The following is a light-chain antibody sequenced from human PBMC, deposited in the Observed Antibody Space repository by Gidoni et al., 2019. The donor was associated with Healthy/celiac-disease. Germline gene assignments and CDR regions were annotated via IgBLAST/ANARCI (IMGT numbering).Light chain of an antibody. J-gene: IGKJ1*01. V-gene: IGKV3-20*01. CDR1: QSVSSSY. CDR3: QQYGSSPWT. Sequence: ETVLTLSPATLSLSPGERATLSCRASQSVSSSYLAWYQQKAGQAPRLLLDGASSRASGIPERFRGNGSGKDFTLISSRLEPEDFAVYYCQQYGSSPWTFGQGTKVEIK. CDR2: GAS.